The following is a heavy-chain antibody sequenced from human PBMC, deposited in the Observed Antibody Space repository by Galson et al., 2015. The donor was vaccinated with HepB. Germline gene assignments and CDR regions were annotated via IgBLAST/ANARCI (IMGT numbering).Heavy chain of an antibody. V-gene: IGHV1-58*01. J-gene: IGHJ4*02. CDR2: IVVGSGNT. D-gene: IGHD3-10*01. CDR1: GFTFTSSA. CDR3: AAMTYYYGSGSYYSDFDY. Sequence: SVKVSCKASGFTFTSSAVQWVRQARGQRLEWIGWIVVGSGNTNYAQKFQERVTITRDMSTSTAYMELSSLRSEDTAVYYCAAMTYYYGSGSYYSDFDYWGQGTLVTVSS.